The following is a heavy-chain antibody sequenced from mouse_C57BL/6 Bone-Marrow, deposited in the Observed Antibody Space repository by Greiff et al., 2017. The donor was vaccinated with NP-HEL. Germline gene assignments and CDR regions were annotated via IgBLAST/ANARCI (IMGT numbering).Heavy chain of an antibody. D-gene: IGHD6-1*01. Sequence: DVMLVESGGGLVKPGGSLKLSCAASGFTFSDYGMHWVRQAPEKGLEWVAYISSGSSTIYYADTVKGRFTISRDNAKNTLFLQMTSLRSEDTAMYYCERGGPASFDYWGQGTTLTVSS. CDR3: ERGGPASFDY. V-gene: IGHV5-17*01. J-gene: IGHJ2*01. CDR2: ISSGSSTI. CDR1: GFTFSDYG.